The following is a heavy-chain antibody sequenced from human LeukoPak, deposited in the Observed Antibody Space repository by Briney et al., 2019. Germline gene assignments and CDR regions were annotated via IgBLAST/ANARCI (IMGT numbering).Heavy chain of an antibody. J-gene: IGHJ6*02. Sequence: PSETLSLTCTVSGGSLSSGRYYWGWLRQPAGTGREWIGRIYTSGSTNDNPSLKSRVTISVDTSKNQFSLKLSSVTAADTAVYYCARDIAARDYYYGMDVWGQGTTVTVSS. V-gene: IGHV4-61*02. CDR1: GGSLSSGRYY. D-gene: IGHD6-6*01. CDR2: IYTSGST. CDR3: ARDIAARDYYYGMDV.